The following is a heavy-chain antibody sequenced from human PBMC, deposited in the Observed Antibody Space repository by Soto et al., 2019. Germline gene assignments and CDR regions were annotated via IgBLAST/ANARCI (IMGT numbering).Heavy chain of an antibody. CDR1: GYTFTSYD. Sequence: QVQLVQSGAEVKKPWASVKVSCKASGYTFTSYDINWERQATGHGLEWMGWMNPNSGNTGYAQKFQGIVTMTRNTSISTAYMELSSLRSEDTAVYYRARGSGIAFHSNWYFDLWGRGTLVTVSS. V-gene: IGHV1-8*01. CDR3: ARGSGIAFHSNWYFDL. D-gene: IGHD2-15*01. J-gene: IGHJ2*01. CDR2: MNPNSGNT.